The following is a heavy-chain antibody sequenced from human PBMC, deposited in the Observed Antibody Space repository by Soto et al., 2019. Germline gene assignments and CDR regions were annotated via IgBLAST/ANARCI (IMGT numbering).Heavy chain of an antibody. CDR1: GFTFSSYA. Sequence: QVQLVESGGGVVQPGRSLRLSCAASGFTFSSYAMHWVRQAPGKGLEWVAVISYDGSNKYYADSVKGRFTISRDNSKNTLYLQMNSLRAEDTAVYYCARGRKWELLHYYYYYGMDVWGQGTTVTDSS. CDR2: ISYDGSNK. V-gene: IGHV3-30-3*01. CDR3: ARGRKWELLHYYYYYGMDV. D-gene: IGHD1-26*01. J-gene: IGHJ6*02.